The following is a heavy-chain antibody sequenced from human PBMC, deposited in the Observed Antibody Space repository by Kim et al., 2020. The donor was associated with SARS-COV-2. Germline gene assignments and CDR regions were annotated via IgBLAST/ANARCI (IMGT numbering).Heavy chain of an antibody. D-gene: IGHD2-2*01. CDR2: IYYSGST. J-gene: IGHJ5*02. CDR1: GGSISSNNYY. Sequence: SETLSLTCTVSGGSISSNNYYCGWIRQPPGKGLEWIGSIYYSGSTYYNPSLKSRVTMSVDTSKNQFSLKLNSVTAADTAVYYCATQASTVVSHWFDPWGQGTLVTVSS. V-gene: IGHV4-39*01. CDR3: ATQASTVVSHWFDP.